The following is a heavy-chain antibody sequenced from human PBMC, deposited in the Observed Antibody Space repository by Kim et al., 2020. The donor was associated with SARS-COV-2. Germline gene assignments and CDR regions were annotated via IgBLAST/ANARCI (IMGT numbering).Heavy chain of an antibody. Sequence: GGSLRLSCTASGFTFGDYAMSWFRQAPGKGLEWVGFIRSKAYGGTTEYAASVKGRFTISRDDSKSIAYLQMNSLKTEDTAVYYCTRDSEGGRVATPYYFDYWGQGTLVTVSS. CDR3: TRDSEGGRVATPYYFDY. D-gene: IGHD5-12*01. J-gene: IGHJ4*02. V-gene: IGHV3-49*03. CDR2: IRSKAYGGTT. CDR1: GFTFGDYA.